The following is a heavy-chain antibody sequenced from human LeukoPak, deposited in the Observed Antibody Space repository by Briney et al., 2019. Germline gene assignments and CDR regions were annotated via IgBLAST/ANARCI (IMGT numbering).Heavy chain of an antibody. V-gene: IGHV3-48*04. CDR3: AREAAAPFDY. CDR1: GFTFSSYS. Sequence: GGSLRLSCAASGFTFSSYSMTWVRQAPGNGLEWVSYISSSSSTIYYADSVKGRFTISRDNAKNSLYLQMNSLRAEDTAVYYCAREAAAPFDYWGQGTLVTVSS. J-gene: IGHJ4*02. D-gene: IGHD6-13*01. CDR2: ISSSSSTI.